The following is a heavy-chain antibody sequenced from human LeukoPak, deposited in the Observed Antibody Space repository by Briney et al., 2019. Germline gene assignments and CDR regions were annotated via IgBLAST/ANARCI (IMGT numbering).Heavy chain of an antibody. CDR3: ASLNRVTN. V-gene: IGHV4-34*01. J-gene: IGHJ4*02. CDR2: INHSGST. CDR1: GGSFSGYY. D-gene: IGHD5-18*01. Sequence: SETLSLTCAVYGGSFSGYYWSWIRQPPGKGLEWIGEINHSGSTNYNPSLKSRVTISVDTSKNQFSLKLSSVTAADTAVYYCASLNRVTNWGQGTLVTVSS.